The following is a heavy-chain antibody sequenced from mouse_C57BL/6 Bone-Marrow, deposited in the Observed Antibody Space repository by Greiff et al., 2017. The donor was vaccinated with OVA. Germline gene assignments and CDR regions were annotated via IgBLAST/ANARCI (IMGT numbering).Heavy chain of an antibody. J-gene: IGHJ2*01. CDR1: GFSLTSYA. D-gene: IGHD2-2*01. Sequence: QVQLQESGPGLVAPSQSLSITCTVSGFSLTSYAISWVRQPPGKGLEWLGVIWTGGGTNYNSALNSRLSISKDNSKSQVFLKMNSLQTDDTARYYCARSSIYYGYDGGFDYWGQGTTLTVSS. V-gene: IGHV2-9-1*01. CDR2: IWTGGGT. CDR3: ARSSIYYGYDGGFDY.